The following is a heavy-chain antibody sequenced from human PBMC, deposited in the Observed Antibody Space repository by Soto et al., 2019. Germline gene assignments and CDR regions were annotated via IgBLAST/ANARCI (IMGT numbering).Heavy chain of an antibody. CDR3: AKVPANWGWNLDL. CDR1: GFTLSSYA. CDR2: ISYDGTYK. J-gene: IGHJ2*01. Sequence: QVQLEESGGGVVQPGRSLRISCAASGFTLSSYAMHWVRQVPGKGLEWVAVISYDGTYKYYADSVKGRFIISRDNSKNTLYLQMNSLRPEDTAVYYCAKVPANWGWNLDLWGRGTLVTVSS. V-gene: IGHV3-30*18. D-gene: IGHD7-27*01.